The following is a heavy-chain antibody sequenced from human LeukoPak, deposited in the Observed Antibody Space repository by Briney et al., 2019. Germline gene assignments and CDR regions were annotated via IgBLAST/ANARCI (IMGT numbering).Heavy chain of an antibody. V-gene: IGHV3-21*01. D-gene: IGHD3-10*01. Sequence: GGSLRLSCAASGFRLSSHSMNWVRQAPGKGLEWVSSDSSSSSFIYYADSVKGRFTISRDNAKKSLYPQMNSLRAEDTAVYYCARDRVSGFGPDYWGHGTLVTASS. J-gene: IGHJ4*01. CDR2: DSSSSSFI. CDR1: GFRLSSHS. CDR3: ARDRVSGFGPDY.